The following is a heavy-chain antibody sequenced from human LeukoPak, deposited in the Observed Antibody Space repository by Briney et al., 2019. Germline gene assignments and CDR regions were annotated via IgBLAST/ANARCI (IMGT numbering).Heavy chain of an antibody. CDR3: ARASSGSYSRYFDF. CDR2: IYTSGST. V-gene: IGHV4-61*02. D-gene: IGHD1-26*01. Sequence: SETLSLTCTVSGGSISSGSYYWSWIRQPAGTGLEWIGRIYTSGSTNYNPSLKSRVTISVDTSKNQFSLKLSSVTAADTAVYYCARASSGSYSRYFDFWGQGTLVTVSS. CDR1: GGSISSGSYY. J-gene: IGHJ4*02.